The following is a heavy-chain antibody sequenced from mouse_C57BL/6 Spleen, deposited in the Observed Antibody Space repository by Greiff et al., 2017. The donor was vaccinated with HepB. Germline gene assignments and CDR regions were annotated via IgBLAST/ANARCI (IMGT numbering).Heavy chain of an antibody. D-gene: IGHD1-1*01. V-gene: IGHV1-52*01. CDR2: IDPSDSET. CDR3: ASNYGSSYAMDY. CDR1: GYTFTSYW. Sequence: VQLQQSGAELVRPGSSVKLSCKASGYTFTSYWMHWVKQRPIQGLEWIGNIDPSDSETHYNQKFRDKATLTVDKSSSTAYMQLSSLTSEDSAVYYCASNYGSSYAMDYWGQGTSVTVSS. J-gene: IGHJ4*01.